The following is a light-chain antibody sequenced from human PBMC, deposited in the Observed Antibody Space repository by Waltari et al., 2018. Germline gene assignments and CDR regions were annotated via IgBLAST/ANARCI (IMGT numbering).Light chain of an antibody. Sequence: DIQMTQSPSSLSASVGDRVTITCRASQSIATSLNWYQHRAGKAPRLLNYAASSLKGGVSSRFSCSGSGTDFTLTIDSLQPEDVATYYCQQSYSTPSFTFGPGTKVDI. J-gene: IGKJ3*01. CDR1: QSIATS. V-gene: IGKV1-39*01. CDR3: QQSYSTPSFT. CDR2: AAS.